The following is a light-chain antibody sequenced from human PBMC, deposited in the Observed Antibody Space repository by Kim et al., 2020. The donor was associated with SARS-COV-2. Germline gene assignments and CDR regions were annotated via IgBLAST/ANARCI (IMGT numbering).Light chain of an antibody. CDR1: KLGDKY. J-gene: IGLJ3*02. Sequence: LSPGPTASLTCSEDKLGDKYACWYQQKPGQSPVLVMYQDNKRPSGVPERFSGSSSGNTATLTISGTQATDEADYYCQAWDSSTVVFGGGTKLTVL. CDR3: QAWDSSTVV. CDR2: QDN. V-gene: IGLV3-1*01.